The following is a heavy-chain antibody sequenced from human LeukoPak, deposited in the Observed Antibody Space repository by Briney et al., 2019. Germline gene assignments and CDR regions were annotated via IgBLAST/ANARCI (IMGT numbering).Heavy chain of an antibody. CDR1: GGSFSGYY. Sequence: PSETLSLTCAVYGGSFSGYYWSWIRQPPGKGLEWIGEINHNGSTNYNPSLKSRVTISVDTSKNQFSLKLSSVTAADTAVYYCARVPRGVIIRGWFDPWGQGTLVTVSS. D-gene: IGHD3-10*01. CDR2: INHNGST. V-gene: IGHV4-34*01. CDR3: ARVPRGVIIRGWFDP. J-gene: IGHJ5*02.